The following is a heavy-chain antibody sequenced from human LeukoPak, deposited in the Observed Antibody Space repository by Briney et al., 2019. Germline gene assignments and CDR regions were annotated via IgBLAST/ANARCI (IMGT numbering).Heavy chain of an antibody. CDR3: AREGEVYYYDSSGLDY. D-gene: IGHD3-22*01. Sequence: GGSLRLSCAASGFTFSGHYMSLIRQAPGKGLEWVSYISSSGSTRYYADSVKGRFTISRDNAKNSLYLQMNSLRAEDTAVYYCAREGEVYYYDSSGLDYWGQGTLVTVSS. J-gene: IGHJ4*02. CDR2: ISSSGSTR. V-gene: IGHV3-11*04. CDR1: GFTFSGHY.